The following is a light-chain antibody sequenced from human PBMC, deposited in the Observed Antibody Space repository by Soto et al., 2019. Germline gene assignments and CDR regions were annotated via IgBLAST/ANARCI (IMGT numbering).Light chain of an antibody. Sequence: DIHMTQSPSTLSASVGDRFTITCRASQSISSWLAWYQQKPGKAPKLLIYDASNLESGVPSRFSGSGSGTEFTLTISNLQPDDFATYYCQQYENYWTFGQGTKVDIK. CDR1: QSISSW. CDR3: QQYENYWT. J-gene: IGKJ1*01. CDR2: DAS. V-gene: IGKV1-5*01.